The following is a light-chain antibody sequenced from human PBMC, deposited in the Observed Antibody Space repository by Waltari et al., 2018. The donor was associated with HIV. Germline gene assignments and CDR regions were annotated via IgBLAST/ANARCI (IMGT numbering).Light chain of an antibody. CDR2: EVS. J-gene: IGKJ3*01. Sequence: DIVMTQTPLSLSVTPGQPASISCTSSQSLLHSNGTTYLYWYLQKPGQPPQLLVYEVSDRFSGVPDRFSGSGSGTDFTLKISRVESEDVGVYYCRQSLEFPLTFGPGTKVDIK. V-gene: IGKV2D-29*01. CDR1: QSLLHSNGTTY. CDR3: RQSLEFPLT.